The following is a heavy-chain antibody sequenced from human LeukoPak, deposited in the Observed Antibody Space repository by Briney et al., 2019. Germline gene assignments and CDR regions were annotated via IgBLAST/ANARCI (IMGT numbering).Heavy chain of an antibody. J-gene: IGHJ4*02. V-gene: IGHV1-2*02. Sequence: GESLKISCKGSGYSFTSYWISWVRQAPGQGLEWMGWISPNSDDTNYAQKFRGRVNMTRDTSISTAYMELSRLRSDDTAIYYCARGGFDYWGQGTLVTVSS. CDR2: ISPNSDDT. CDR3: ARGGFDY. CDR1: GYSFTSYW.